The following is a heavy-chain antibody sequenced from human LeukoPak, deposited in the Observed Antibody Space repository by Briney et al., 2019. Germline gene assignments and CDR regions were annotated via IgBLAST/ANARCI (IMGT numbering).Heavy chain of an antibody. CDR1: GFTFSSYS. CDR2: ISSSSRTI. Sequence: GGSLRLSCAASGFTFSSYSMNWVRQAPGKGLEWVSHISSSSRTIYYADSVKGRFTISRDNSKNTLYLQMNSLRAEDTAVYYCAKGGGSHSSGYYLDYWGQGTLVTVSS. V-gene: IGHV3-48*01. J-gene: IGHJ4*02. CDR3: AKGGGSHSSGYYLDY. D-gene: IGHD3-22*01.